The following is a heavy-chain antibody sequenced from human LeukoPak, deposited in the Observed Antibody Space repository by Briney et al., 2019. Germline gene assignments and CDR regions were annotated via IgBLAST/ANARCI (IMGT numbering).Heavy chain of an antibody. CDR2: IYYSGST. V-gene: IGHV4-59*01. Sequence: PSETLSHTCTVSGGSISSYYWSWIRQPPGKGLEWIGYIYYSGSTNYNPSLKSRVTISVDTSKNQFSLKLSSVTAADTAVYYCARAYYGMDVWGQGTTVTVSS. J-gene: IGHJ6*02. CDR1: GGSISSYY. CDR3: ARAYYGMDV.